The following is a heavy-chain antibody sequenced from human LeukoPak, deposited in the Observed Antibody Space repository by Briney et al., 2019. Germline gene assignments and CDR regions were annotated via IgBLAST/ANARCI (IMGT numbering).Heavy chain of an antibody. CDR2: MNPNSGNT. D-gene: IGHD6-13*01. Sequence: ASVKVSCKASGYTFTSYDINWVRQATGQGLEWMGWMNPNSGNTGYAQKFRGRVTMTRNTSISTAYMELSSLRSEDTAVYYCARVGSSWDNWFDPWGQGTLVTVSS. V-gene: IGHV1-8*01. CDR1: GYTFTSYD. CDR3: ARVGSSWDNWFDP. J-gene: IGHJ5*02.